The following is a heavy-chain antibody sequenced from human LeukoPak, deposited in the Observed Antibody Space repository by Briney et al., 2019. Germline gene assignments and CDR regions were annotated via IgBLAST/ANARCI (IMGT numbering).Heavy chain of an antibody. V-gene: IGHV3-7*03. CDR1: GFTFSSHW. CDR2: IKEDGSKK. J-gene: IGHJ4*02. CDR3: ATPLDYYDSSGYHQGGD. Sequence: GSLILSCAASGFTFSSHWMTWVRQAPGKGLEWVANIKEDGSKKNYVDSVKGRFTISRDNAKNSLYLQMNSLRAEDTAVYHCATPLDYYDSSGYHQGGDWGQETLVTVSS. D-gene: IGHD3-22*01.